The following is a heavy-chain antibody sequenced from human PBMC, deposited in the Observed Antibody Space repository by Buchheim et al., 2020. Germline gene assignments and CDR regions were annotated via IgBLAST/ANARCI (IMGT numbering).Heavy chain of an antibody. CDR1: GFTFSGYT. D-gene: IGHD3-10*01. J-gene: IGHJ4*02. CDR2: ISSSDSYI. V-gene: IGHV3-21*01. CDR3: AREGRGSYYLVY. Sequence: EVQLVESGGGLVQPGGSLRLSCAASGFTFSGYTMNWVRQAPGKGLEWVSSISSSDSYIYYADSVKGRFTISRDNAKNSLYLQMNSLRAEDTAVYYCAREGRGSYYLVYWGQGTL.